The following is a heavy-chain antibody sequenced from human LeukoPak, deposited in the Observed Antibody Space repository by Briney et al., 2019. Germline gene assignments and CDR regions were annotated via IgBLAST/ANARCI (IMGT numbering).Heavy chain of an antibody. V-gene: IGHV3-30-3*01. D-gene: IGHD3-10*01. CDR3: ARDRPYYYGSGSYSSRGMDV. Sequence: PGGSLRLSCAASGFTFSSYAMSWVRQAPGKGLEWVAVISYDGSNKYYADSVKGRFTISRDNSKNTLYLQMNSLRAEDTAVYYCARDRPYYYGSGSYSSRGMDVWGQGTTVTVSS. CDR1: GFTFSSYA. J-gene: IGHJ6*02. CDR2: ISYDGSNK.